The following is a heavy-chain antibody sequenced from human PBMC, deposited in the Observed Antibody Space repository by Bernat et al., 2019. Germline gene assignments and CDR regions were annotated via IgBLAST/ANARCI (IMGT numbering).Heavy chain of an antibody. D-gene: IGHD2-2*01. CDR1: GGSFSGHY. J-gene: IGHJ4*02. Sequence: QVQLQQWGAGLLKPSETPSLTCAVYGGSFSGHYWSWIRQSPGKGLEWLGEINHSGSTNYNSSLKSRVTISVDTSKNQFSLRLTSLTAADTAVYYCARGCTNCYRYFDSWGQGTLVTVSS. CDR2: INHSGST. V-gene: IGHV4-34*01. CDR3: ARGCTNCYRYFDS.